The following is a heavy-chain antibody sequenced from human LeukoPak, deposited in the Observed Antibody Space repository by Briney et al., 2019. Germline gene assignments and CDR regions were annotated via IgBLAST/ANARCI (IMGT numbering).Heavy chain of an antibody. V-gene: IGHV1-2*02. CDR2: INPNSGAT. CDR3: ARHNISTDNFDD. J-gene: IGHJ4*02. D-gene: IGHD3-9*01. CDR1: GYTFTDSY. Sequence: ASVKVSCKASGYTFTDSYLHWVRQAPGQGLEWMAWINPNSGATKYIQKFQGRVTMTRDTSISTAYMELSRLRSDDTAIYYCARHNISTDNFDDWGQGTLVTVSS.